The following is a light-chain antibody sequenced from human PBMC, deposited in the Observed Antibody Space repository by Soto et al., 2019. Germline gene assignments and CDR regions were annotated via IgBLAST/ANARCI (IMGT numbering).Light chain of an antibody. CDR2: DAS. V-gene: IGKV3D-20*01. Sequence: ELVLTQSPATLSLSPGERATLSCGASQIVSSSYLAWYQQKPGLAPRLLIYDASSRATGIPNRFSGSGSGTDFTLTTSRLEHEDFAVYYCQQYGRSPPITFGQGTRLEIK. CDR1: QIVSSSY. CDR3: QQYGRSPPIT. J-gene: IGKJ5*01.